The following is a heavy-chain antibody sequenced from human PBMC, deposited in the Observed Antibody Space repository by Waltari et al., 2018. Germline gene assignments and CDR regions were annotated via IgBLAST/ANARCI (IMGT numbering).Heavy chain of an antibody. CDR1: GLSFGDYD. V-gene: IGHV3-20*04. Sequence: DVQLVESGGSVVRPGGSLRLSCAASGLSFGDYDMSWVRQAPGKGLEWVSGINWNGGSTSYAESVKGRFTISRDNAKNSLYLQMNSLRDEDTALYYCAKDSLGIPFYYVDVWGKGTTVTVS. J-gene: IGHJ6*03. CDR3: AKDSLGIPFYYVDV. CDR2: INWNGGST.